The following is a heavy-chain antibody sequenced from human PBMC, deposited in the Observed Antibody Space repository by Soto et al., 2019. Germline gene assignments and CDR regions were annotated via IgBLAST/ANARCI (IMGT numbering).Heavy chain of an antibody. J-gene: IGHJ1*01. Sequence: GGSLRLSCAASGFTFDDYAMHWVRQAPGKGLEWVSGISWNSGSIGYADSVKGRFTISRDNAKNSLYLQMNSLRAEDTALYYCAKAKQTYYDILTGYFGEYFQHWGQGTLVTVSS. D-gene: IGHD3-9*01. V-gene: IGHV3-9*01. CDR1: GFTFDDYA. CDR2: ISWNSGSI. CDR3: AKAKQTYYDILTGYFGEYFQH.